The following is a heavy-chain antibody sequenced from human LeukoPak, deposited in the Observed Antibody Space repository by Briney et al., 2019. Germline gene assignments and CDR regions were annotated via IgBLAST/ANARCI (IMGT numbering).Heavy chain of an antibody. V-gene: IGHV1-18*01. D-gene: IGHD1-26*01. J-gene: IGHJ4*02. CDR2: ISAYNGNT. Sequence: ASVKVSCKASGGTFGSYAFSWVRQAPGQGLEWMGWISAYNGNTKYAQKLQGRVTMTTDTSTSTAYMELRSLRSDDTAVYYCARGLGGSGSYFLAFDYWGQGTLVTVSS. CDR1: GGTFGSYA. CDR3: ARGLGGSGSYFLAFDY.